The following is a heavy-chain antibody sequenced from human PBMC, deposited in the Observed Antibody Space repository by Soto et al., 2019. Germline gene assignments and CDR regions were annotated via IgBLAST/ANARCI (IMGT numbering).Heavy chain of an antibody. J-gene: IGHJ3*02. CDR2: ISPEGSDR. V-gene: IGHV3-7*01. Sequence: PGGSLRLSCASSEFTFSSCWMSLVRQAPGKGLEWVANISPEGSDRYYVDSIEGRFTISRDNAKNSLDLQMNSLRAEDTGVYYCARDPWRHCGGETCYGAFDIWGQGTTVTVSS. D-gene: IGHD2-21*01. CDR3: ARDPWRHCGGETCYGAFDI. CDR1: EFTFSSCW.